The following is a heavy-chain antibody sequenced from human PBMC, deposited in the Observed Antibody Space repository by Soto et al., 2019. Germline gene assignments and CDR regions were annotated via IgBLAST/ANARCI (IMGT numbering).Heavy chain of an antibody. D-gene: IGHD3-16*01. V-gene: IGHV3-53*02. CDR3: ARHLRRGSPRAFDI. CDR2: IYSGGST. CDR1: GFTVSSNY. J-gene: IGHJ3*02. Sequence: EVQLVETGGGLIQPGGSLRLSCAASGFTVSSNYMSWVRQAPGKGLEWVSVIYSGGSTYYADSVKGRFTISRDNSKNTLYLQMNSLRADDTAVYYCARHLRRGSPRAFDIWGQGTMVTVSS.